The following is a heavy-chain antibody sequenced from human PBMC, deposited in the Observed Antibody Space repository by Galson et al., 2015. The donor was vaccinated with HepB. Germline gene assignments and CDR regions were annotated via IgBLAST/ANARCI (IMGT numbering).Heavy chain of an antibody. Sequence: SLRLSCAASGFTFSSYAMHWVRQAPGKGLEWVAVISYDGSNKYYADSVKGRFTISRDNSKNTLYLQMNSLRAEDTAVYYCAREGSTYYDILTGYYTGGRHTYYFDYWGQGTLVTVSS. D-gene: IGHD3-9*01. J-gene: IGHJ4*02. V-gene: IGHV3-30-3*01. CDR2: ISYDGSNK. CDR1: GFTFSSYA. CDR3: AREGSTYYDILTGYYTGGRHTYYFDY.